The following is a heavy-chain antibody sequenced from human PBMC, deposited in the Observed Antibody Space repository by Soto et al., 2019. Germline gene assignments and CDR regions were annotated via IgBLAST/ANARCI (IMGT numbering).Heavy chain of an antibody. CDR2: IYYSGST. D-gene: IGHD2-15*01. J-gene: IGHJ3*02. CDR1: GGSISSYY. V-gene: IGHV4-59*01. Sequence: SETLSLTCTVSGGSISSYYWSLIRQPPGKGLEWIGYIYYSGSTNYNPSLKSRVTISVDTSKNQFSLKLSSVTAADTAVYYCARGSRGYCSGGSCYRFAFDIWGQGTMVTVSS. CDR3: ARGSRGYCSGGSCYRFAFDI.